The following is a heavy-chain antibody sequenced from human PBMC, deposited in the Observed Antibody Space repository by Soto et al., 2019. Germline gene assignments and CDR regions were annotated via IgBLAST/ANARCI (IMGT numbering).Heavy chain of an antibody. CDR2: INHSGST. V-gene: IGHV4-34*01. Sequence: QVQLQQWGAGLLKPSETLSLTCAVYGGSFSGYYWSWIRQPPGKGLEWIGEINHSGSTNYNPSLKSRVTISVDTSKNQFSLKLSSVTAADTAVYYCARGKGYCSSTSCYGSPRDLDYWGQGTLVTVSS. D-gene: IGHD2-2*01. J-gene: IGHJ4*02. CDR3: ARGKGYCSSTSCYGSPRDLDY. CDR1: GGSFSGYY.